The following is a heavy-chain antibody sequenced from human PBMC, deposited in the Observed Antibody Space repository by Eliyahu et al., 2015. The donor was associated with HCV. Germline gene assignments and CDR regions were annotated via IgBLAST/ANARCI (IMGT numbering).Heavy chain of an antibody. CDR2: FHFSGST. J-gene: IGHJ6*02. Sequence: QVQLQESGPGLVKPSETLSLTCXVPGXSVNSXYXXWXRQPPGKGLEWVGYFHFSGSTKYNPSLKSRVTMSLDTSNNQFSLKLSSVTAADTAVYYCARGRTGWSSSFSVPYYYGLDVWGQGTTVTVSS. CDR1: GXSVNSXY. D-gene: IGHD3-10*01. CDR3: ARGRTGWSSSFSVPYYYGLDV. V-gene: IGHV4-59*02.